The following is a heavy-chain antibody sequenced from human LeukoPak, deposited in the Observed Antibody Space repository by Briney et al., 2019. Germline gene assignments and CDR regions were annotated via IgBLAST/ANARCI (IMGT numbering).Heavy chain of an antibody. Sequence: GGSLRLSCAASGFTFSGYSMHWVRQAPGKGLEWVTFIRYDGNNKYYADSVKGRFTITRDNSKNTLYLQMDSLRPEDTAVYYCARDLRRLLSSSWYYFDYWGQGTLVTVSS. CDR1: GFTFSGYS. V-gene: IGHV3-30*02. CDR3: ARDLRRLLSSSWYYFDY. CDR2: IRYDGNNK. D-gene: IGHD6-13*01. J-gene: IGHJ4*02.